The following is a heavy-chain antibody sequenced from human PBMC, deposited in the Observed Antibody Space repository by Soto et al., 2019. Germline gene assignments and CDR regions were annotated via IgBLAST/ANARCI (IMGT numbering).Heavy chain of an antibody. CDR1: GFTFIGYT. V-gene: IGHV3-48*01. CDR3: ARVGWELTFDY. CDR2: ISSDNSAI. J-gene: IGHJ4*02. Sequence: EVQLVESGGGLVQPGGSLRLSCATSGFTFIGYTLSWVRQAPGKGLELVSYISSDNSAIYYADPVKGRSEISRDNAKTSMFLQLHSLRAEDTAIYYCARVGWELTFDYGGQGAQVIVSS. D-gene: IGHD1-7*01.